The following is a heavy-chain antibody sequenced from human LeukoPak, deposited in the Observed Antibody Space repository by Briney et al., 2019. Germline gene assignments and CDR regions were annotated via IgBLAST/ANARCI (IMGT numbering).Heavy chain of an antibody. CDR1: GGSIRTYS. D-gene: IGHD3-10*01. CDR2: ISHSGTT. Sequence: RTSETLSLTCIVSGGSIRTYSWNWIRQSPGKGLEWIGYISHSGTTSCRSSLKSRVTISVDTSKNQFSLKLSSVTAADTAVYYCARSMVRGVIWGFDYWGQGTLVTVSS. V-gene: IGHV4-59*01. J-gene: IGHJ4*02. CDR3: ARSMVRGVIWGFDY.